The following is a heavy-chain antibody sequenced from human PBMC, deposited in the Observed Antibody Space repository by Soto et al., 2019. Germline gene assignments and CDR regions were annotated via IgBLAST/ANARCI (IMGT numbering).Heavy chain of an antibody. CDR3: ARDDIAVAALVY. CDR2: ISYDGSNK. V-gene: IGHV3-30-3*01. D-gene: IGHD6-19*01. J-gene: IGHJ4*02. Sequence: GGSLRLSCAASGFTFSSYAMHWVRQAPGKGLEWVAVISYDGSNKYYADSVKGRFTISRDNSKNTLYLQMNSLRAEDTAVYYCARDDIAVAALVYWGQGTLVTVSS. CDR1: GFTFSSYA.